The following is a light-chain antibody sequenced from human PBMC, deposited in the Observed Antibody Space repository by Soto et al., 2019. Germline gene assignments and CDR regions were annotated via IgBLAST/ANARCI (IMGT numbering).Light chain of an antibody. V-gene: IGLV2-14*01. Sequence: QSALTQPASVSGSPGQSITISCTGTSGDVGGYYYVSWYQQLPGKAPKLMISEVSNRPSGVSNRFSGSKSGNTASLTVSGLQADDEADYYCSAYAGSNTFVFGTGTKVTVL. CDR1: SGDVGGYYY. CDR2: EVS. J-gene: IGLJ1*01. CDR3: SAYAGSNTFV.